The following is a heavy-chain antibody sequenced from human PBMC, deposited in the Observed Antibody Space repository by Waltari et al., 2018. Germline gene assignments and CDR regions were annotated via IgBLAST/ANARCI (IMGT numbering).Heavy chain of an antibody. V-gene: IGHV3-11*01. J-gene: IGHJ4*02. D-gene: IGHD4-4*01. CDR1: GFTFIDYY. CDR2: ISNTGNTI. CDR3: AREYGLRGTTLTTGY. Sequence: QVQLVESGGALVKPGGSLRLSCTASGFTFIDYYMTWVRQAPGKGLEWISYISNTGNTIYSAESVRGRFFISRDNAQNSLFLQMNSLSAEDTAVYYCAREYGLRGTTLTTGYWGQGTLVTVSS.